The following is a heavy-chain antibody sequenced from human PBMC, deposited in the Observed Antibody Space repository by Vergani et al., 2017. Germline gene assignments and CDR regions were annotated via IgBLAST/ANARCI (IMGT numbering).Heavy chain of an antibody. CDR2: IYYSGST. CDR1: GGSISSYY. D-gene: IGHD5-24*01. Sequence: QVQLQQWGAGLLKPSETLSLTCTVSGGSISSYYWSWIRQPPGKGLEWIGYIYYSGSTNYNPSLKSRVTISVDTSKNQFSLKLSSVTAADTAVYYCAREGDGYTYYFDYWGQGTLVTVSS. V-gene: IGHV4-59*01. J-gene: IGHJ4*02. CDR3: AREGDGYTYYFDY.